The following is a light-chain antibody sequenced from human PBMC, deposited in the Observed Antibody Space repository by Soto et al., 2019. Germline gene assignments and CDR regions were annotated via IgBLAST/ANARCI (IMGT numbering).Light chain of an antibody. CDR3: QKYNIAPSWT. Sequence: DIQMTQSPSSLSASVGDRVTITCRASQGISSYLARYQRKPGKVPDLLISSASTLQSGAPSRFSGSGSGTDFTPTISRLQPEDVATYYCQKYNIAPSWTFGQGTKVEIK. CDR1: QGISSY. CDR2: SAS. J-gene: IGKJ1*01. V-gene: IGKV1-27*01.